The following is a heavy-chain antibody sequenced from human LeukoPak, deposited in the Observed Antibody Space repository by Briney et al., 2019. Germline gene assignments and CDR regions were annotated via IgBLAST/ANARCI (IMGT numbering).Heavy chain of an antibody. J-gene: IGHJ4*02. CDR3: AKASAMIVVVSKHFDY. D-gene: IGHD3-22*01. Sequence: SGGSLSLSCAASGFTFSSYPMGWVRQAPGKGLEWVSATSCSGCNTYYAVPVKGRFTICRDNPKSTLYLHMPSVRAEDTAVYYCAKASAMIVVVSKHFDYWGQGTLVTVSS. CDR1: GFTFSSYP. CDR2: TSCSGCNT. V-gene: IGHV3-23*01.